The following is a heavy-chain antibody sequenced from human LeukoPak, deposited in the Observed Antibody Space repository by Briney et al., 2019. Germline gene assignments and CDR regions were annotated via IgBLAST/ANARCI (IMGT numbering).Heavy chain of an antibody. J-gene: IGHJ4*02. D-gene: IGHD2-15*01. CDR1: GGSFTTYD. CDR2: VIPSVGVA. Sequence: SVKVSCKTSGGSFTTYDITWLRQAPGQGLEWMGRVIPSVGVAEYAQRFQGRVTITADTSTTTAHMELSSLTPEDTAVYFCARVRGATSGAGYYDYWGQGTLLTVSS. CDR3: ARVRGATSGAGYYDY. V-gene: IGHV1-69*04.